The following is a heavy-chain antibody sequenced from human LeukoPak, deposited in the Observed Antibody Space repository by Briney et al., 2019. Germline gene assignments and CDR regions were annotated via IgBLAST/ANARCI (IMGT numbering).Heavy chain of an antibody. V-gene: IGHV3-23*01. D-gene: IGHD4-17*01. Sequence: GGSLRLSCAASGVTFSSYAMSWVRQAPGKGLEWVSAISGSGGSTYYADSVKGRFTISRDNSKNTLYLQMNSLRAEDTAVYYCAKFGYGDTAGYFDYWGQGTLVTVSS. CDR1: GVTFSSYA. J-gene: IGHJ4*02. CDR2: ISGSGGST. CDR3: AKFGYGDTAGYFDY.